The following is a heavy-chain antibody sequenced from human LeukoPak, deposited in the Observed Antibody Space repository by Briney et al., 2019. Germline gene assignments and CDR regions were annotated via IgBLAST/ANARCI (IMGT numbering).Heavy chain of an antibody. CDR2: IYYSGRT. J-gene: IGHJ6*02. Sequence: SETLSLTCTVSVDSISSYYWSWIRQPPGKGLEWIGDIYYSGRTDYNPSLKSRVSISVDTSKTQVSLKLSSVTAADTAVYYCARALQDYYYAMDVWGHGTTVTVSS. V-gene: IGHV4-59*01. CDR1: VDSISSYY. CDR3: ARALQDYYYAMDV.